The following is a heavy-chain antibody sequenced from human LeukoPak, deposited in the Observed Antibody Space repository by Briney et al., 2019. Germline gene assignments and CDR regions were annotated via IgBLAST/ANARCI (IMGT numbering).Heavy chain of an antibody. CDR3: ARGGEYYYGSGIDY. CDR2: IYHSGST. D-gene: IGHD3-10*01. CDR1: GYSISSGYY. V-gene: IGHV4-38-2*02. Sequence: SETLSLTCTVSGYSISSGYYWGWIRQPPGKGLEWIGSIYHSGSTYYNPSLKSRVTISVDTSKNQFSLKLSSVTAADTAVYYCARGGEYYYGSGIDYWGQGTLVTVSS. J-gene: IGHJ4*02.